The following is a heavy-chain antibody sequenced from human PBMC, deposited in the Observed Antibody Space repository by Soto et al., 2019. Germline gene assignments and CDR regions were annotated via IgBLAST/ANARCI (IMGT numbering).Heavy chain of an antibody. CDR1: RGSVSGYY. D-gene: IGHD2-15*01. Sequence: GSLSRSCAVCRGSVSGYYWSWIRQPPGKGLEWIGEINHSVSTNYNPSLNSRVTISVDTSKNQFSLKLSSVTAADTAVYYCARGRGCSGGSCYRYYYYGMDVWGQGTTGTVSS. CDR2: INHSVST. V-gene: IGHV4-34*01. CDR3: ARGRGCSGGSCYRYYYYGMDV. J-gene: IGHJ6*02.